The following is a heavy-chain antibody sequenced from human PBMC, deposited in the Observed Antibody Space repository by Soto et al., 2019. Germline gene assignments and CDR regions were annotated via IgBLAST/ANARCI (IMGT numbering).Heavy chain of an antibody. D-gene: IGHD3-3*01. J-gene: IGHJ6*02. CDR3: AKDEGRFLRNYFNYGIDV. CDR2: ISYDGTAK. Sequence: LRLSCAASGFDFSDHGMHWVRQAPGEGLEWVTVISYDGTAKYYKESVKGRFTTSRDNSKKTLYLQIDSLRVEDTAVYYCAKDEGRFLRNYFNYGIDVWGLGTTVTVSS. V-gene: IGHV3-33*03. CDR1: GFDFSDHG.